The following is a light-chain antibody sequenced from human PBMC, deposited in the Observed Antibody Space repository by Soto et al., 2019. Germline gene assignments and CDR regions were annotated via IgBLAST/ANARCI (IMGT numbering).Light chain of an antibody. V-gene: IGKV3-15*01. Sequence: EIVMTQSPATLSVSPGEGVTLSCRASQSFVYNLSWYQQKPGQAPRLLIYGPSTRATGIPARFSGSGSGTEFTLTISSLQSEDFALYYCQQYNNWPRTFGQGTKVDIK. CDR1: QSFVYN. J-gene: IGKJ1*01. CDR2: GPS. CDR3: QQYNNWPRT.